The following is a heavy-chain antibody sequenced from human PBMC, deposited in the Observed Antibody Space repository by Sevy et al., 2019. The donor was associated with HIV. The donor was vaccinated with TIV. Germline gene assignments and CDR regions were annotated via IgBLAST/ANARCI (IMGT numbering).Heavy chain of an antibody. CDR3: ERETDNSTRWLDL. CDR1: RFSFSFHG. D-gene: IGHD4-4*01. Sequence: GGSLRLSCAASRFSFSFHGMHWVRQAPGKGLEWVAFIWHDGSKKYFADSVKGRFTISRDNSKNTLFLQMNSVSVEDTAVYYLERETDNSTRWLDLWGQGTLVTVSS. J-gene: IGHJ5*02. V-gene: IGHV3-33*08. CDR2: IWHDGSKK.